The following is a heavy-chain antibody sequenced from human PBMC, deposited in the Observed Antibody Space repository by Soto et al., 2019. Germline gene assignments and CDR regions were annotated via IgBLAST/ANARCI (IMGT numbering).Heavy chain of an antibody. CDR2: ISGSGGST. CDR1: GCTFSSYA. V-gene: IGHV3-23*01. J-gene: IGHJ4*01. D-gene: IGHD3-22*01. Sequence: XGSLRLSCAAAGCTFSSYAMSWVRQAPGMGLQWVSAISGSGGSTFYADSVKGRFTISRDNSKNTLFLQMNSLRAEDTAVYYCAKWDYYDRSSYYYFDYWRHGNLCTVSS. CDR3: AKWDYYDRSSYYYFDY.